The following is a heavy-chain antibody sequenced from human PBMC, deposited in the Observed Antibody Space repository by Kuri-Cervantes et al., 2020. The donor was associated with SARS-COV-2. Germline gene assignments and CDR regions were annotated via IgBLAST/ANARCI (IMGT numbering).Heavy chain of an antibody. J-gene: IGHJ4*02. D-gene: IGHD3-22*01. Sequence: EPLSLTCAASGFIFSDNYMSWIRQAPGKGLEWVSAISGSGGSTYYADSVKGRFTISRDNSKNTLYPQMNSLRAEDTAVYYCARGRSPGYSDYWGQGTLVTVSS. CDR3: ARGRSPGYSDY. V-gene: IGHV3-23*01. CDR2: ISGSGGST. CDR1: GFIFSDNY.